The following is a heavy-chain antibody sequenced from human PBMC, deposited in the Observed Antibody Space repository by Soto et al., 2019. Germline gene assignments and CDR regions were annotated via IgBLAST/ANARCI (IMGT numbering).Heavy chain of an antibody. CDR2: ISNYNGDT. CDR1: GYTFTRYS. Sequence: QVQLVQYGAEVRKPGASVQVSCKASGYTFTRYSINWVRQAPGQGLEWVGWISNYNGDTKYAEKFQGRVTLTTDTFTTTSYMDLRSLTSDDTAMYFCARGDSTGSPTGWFDPWGQGTLVTVLS. J-gene: IGHJ5*02. CDR3: ARGDSTGSPTGWFDP. D-gene: IGHD6-19*01. V-gene: IGHV1-18*04.